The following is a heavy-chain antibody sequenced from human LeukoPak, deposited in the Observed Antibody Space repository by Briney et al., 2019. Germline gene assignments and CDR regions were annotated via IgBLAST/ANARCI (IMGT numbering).Heavy chain of an antibody. D-gene: IGHD6-13*01. CDR2: ISSSSSYI. J-gene: IGHJ6*02. CDR3: MGLYSSSWYPVGMDV. CDR1: GFTFSSYS. V-gene: IGHV3-21*01. Sequence: PGGSLRLSCAASGFTFSSYSMNWVRQAPGKGLEWVSSISSSSSYIYYADSVKGRFTISRDNAKNSLYLQMNSLRAEDTAVYYCMGLYSSSWYPVGMDVWGQGTTVTVSS.